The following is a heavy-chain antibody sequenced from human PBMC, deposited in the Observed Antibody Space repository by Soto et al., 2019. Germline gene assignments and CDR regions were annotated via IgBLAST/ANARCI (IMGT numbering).Heavy chain of an antibody. J-gene: IGHJ4*02. CDR1: GGTFSSYT. CDR2: IIPILGIA. Sequence: QVQLVQSGAEVKKPGSSVKVSCKASGGTFSSYTISWVRQAPGQGLGWMGRIIPILGIANYAQKFQGRVTITADKSTSTAYMELSSLRSEDTAVYYCARDSVKYCSGGSCYSPYFDYWGQGTLVTVSS. D-gene: IGHD2-15*01. V-gene: IGHV1-69*08. CDR3: ARDSVKYCSGGSCYSPYFDY.